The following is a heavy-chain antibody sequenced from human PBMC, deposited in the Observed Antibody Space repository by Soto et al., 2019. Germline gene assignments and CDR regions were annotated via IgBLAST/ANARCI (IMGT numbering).Heavy chain of an antibody. V-gene: IGHV3-7*01. Sequence: LRLSCAVSGFNVMSYWMSWVRQAPGKGLEWVASIKDDGSEIYYLQSVRGRFSISRDSAGNALHLTMNYLSAEDTGVYFCARDIGFDYVNWGQGTLVTVSS. CDR3: ARDIGFDYVN. CDR2: IKDDGSEI. J-gene: IGHJ4*02. CDR1: GFNVMSYW. D-gene: IGHD3-16*01.